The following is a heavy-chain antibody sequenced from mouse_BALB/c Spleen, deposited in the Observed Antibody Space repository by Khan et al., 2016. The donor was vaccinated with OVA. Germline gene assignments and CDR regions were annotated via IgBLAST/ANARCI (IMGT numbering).Heavy chain of an antibody. CDR3: AISYFYGYYIDY. CDR2: ISGNSNTI. V-gene: IGHV5-17*02. CDR1: GFTFNSYG. Sequence: EVQLVESWGGLVQPGGSRKLSCAASGFTFNSYGMHWVRQAPEKGLEWVAYISGNSNTIYYTDTVKGRFTISIDNPKNTLFLQMTSLMSEDTAMYYCAISYFYGYYIDYWGQGTTLTVSS. J-gene: IGHJ2*01. D-gene: IGHD1-1*02.